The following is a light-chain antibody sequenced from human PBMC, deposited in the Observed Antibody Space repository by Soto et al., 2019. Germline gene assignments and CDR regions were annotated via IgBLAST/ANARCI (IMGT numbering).Light chain of an antibody. CDR3: QQRYSRGA. CDR2: XAS. CDR1: QRIXSY. V-gene: IGKV1-39*01. J-gene: IGKJ1*01. Sequence: IQMTQSPSSLSASVGDGVTITCRASQRIXSYVSWYQEKPGKAPKVLFDXASRLQSGVPSRFSGSRSGTDFTLTISSLQPEDFATYYCQQRYSRGAFGQGTKVDIK.